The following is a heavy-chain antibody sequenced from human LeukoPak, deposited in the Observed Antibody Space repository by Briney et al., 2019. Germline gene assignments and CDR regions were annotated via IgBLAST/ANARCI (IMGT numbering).Heavy chain of an antibody. J-gene: IGHJ4*02. CDR2: INTGNGNT. V-gene: IGHV1-3*04. Sequence: ASVKVSCKASGYTFTGYAMHWVRQAPGQRLEWMGWINTGNGNTQYSQKFQGRVTFTRDTSANTAYMELSSLRSEDTAVYYCASVDYGDYWGQGTLVTVSS. CDR1: GYTFTGYA. CDR3: ASVDYGDY. D-gene: IGHD4-17*01.